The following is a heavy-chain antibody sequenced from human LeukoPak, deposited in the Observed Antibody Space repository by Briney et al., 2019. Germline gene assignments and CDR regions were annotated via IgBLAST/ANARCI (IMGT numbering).Heavy chain of an antibody. V-gene: IGHV1-46*01. CDR2: INPSGGST. CDR1: GYTFTSYY. J-gene: IGHJ4*02. CDR3: ARDYGIKRIAAAGKSPFRY. Sequence: ASVKVSCKASGYTFTSYYMHWVRQAPGQGLEWMGIINPSGGSTSYAQKFQGRVTMTRDTSTSTVYMELSSLRSEDTAVYYCARDYGIKRIAAAGKSPFRYWGQGTLVTVSS. D-gene: IGHD6-13*01.